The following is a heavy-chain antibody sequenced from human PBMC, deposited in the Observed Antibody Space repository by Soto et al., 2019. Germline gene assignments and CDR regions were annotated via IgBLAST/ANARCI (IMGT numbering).Heavy chain of an antibody. V-gene: IGHV1-18*04. CDR3: ARDWGFLEWLFRLHDYGMDV. CDR2: ISAYNGNT. D-gene: IGHD3-3*01. CDR1: GYTFTSYG. Sequence: ASVKVSCKASGYTFTSYGISWVRQAPGQGLEWMGWISAYNGNTNYAQKLQGRVTMTTDTSTSTAYMELRSLRSDDTAVYYCARDWGFLEWLFRLHDYGMDVWGQGTTVTVSS. J-gene: IGHJ6*02.